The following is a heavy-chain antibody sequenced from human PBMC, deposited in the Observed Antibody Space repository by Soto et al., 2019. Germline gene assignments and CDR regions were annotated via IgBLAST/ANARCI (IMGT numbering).Heavy chain of an antibody. CDR3: ARDRVNWNHYYYYGMDV. J-gene: IGHJ6*02. Sequence: PSQTLSLTCAISGDSVSSNRGAWNWIRQSPSRGLEWLGRTYYRSSKWYNDYAESVKSRITINSDTSKNQFSLQPNSVTPEDTAVYYCARDRVNWNHYYYYGMDVWGQGTTVTVSS. CDR1: GDSVSSNRGA. D-gene: IGHD1-20*01. V-gene: IGHV6-1*01. CDR2: TYYRSSKWYN.